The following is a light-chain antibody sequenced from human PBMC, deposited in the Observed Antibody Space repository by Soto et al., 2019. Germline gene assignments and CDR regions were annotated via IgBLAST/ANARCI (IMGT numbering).Light chain of an antibody. V-gene: IGKV3-20*01. CDR1: QSVSSSY. J-gene: IGKJ1*01. CDR3: SSWT. CDR2: GAS. Sequence: EIVLTQSPGTLSLSPGERATLSCRASQSVSSSYLAWYQQKPGQAPRLLIYGASSRATGIPDRFSGSGSETDFTLTISRPEPEDFAVYGSSSWTFGHGTKVEIK.